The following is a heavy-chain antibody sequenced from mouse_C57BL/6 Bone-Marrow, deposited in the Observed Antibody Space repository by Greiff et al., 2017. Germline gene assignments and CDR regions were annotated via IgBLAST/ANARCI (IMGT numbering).Heavy chain of an antibody. V-gene: IGHV1-7*01. CDR2: INPSSGYT. CDR3: ARRVYGAWFAY. Sequence: VQLQQSGAELAKPGASVKLSCKASGYTFTSYWMHWVKQRPGQGLEWIGYINPSSGYTKYNQKFKDKATLTADNSSITAYMQLSSLTYEDSAVYYCARRVYGAWFAYWGQGTLVTVSA. CDR1: GYTFTSYW. D-gene: IGHD1-1*02. J-gene: IGHJ3*01.